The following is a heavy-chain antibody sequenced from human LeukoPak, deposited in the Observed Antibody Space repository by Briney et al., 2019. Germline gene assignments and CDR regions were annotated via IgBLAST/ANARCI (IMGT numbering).Heavy chain of an antibody. CDR3: AKVWGAESYYDFWSGRSYYFDY. CDR1: GFTFSSYA. D-gene: IGHD3-3*01. V-gene: IGHV3-23*01. CDR2: ISGSGGST. J-gene: IGHJ4*02. Sequence: GGSLRLSCAASGFTFSSYAMSWVRQAPGKGLEWVSAISGSGGSTYYADSVKGRFTISRDNSKNTLYLQMNSLRAEDTAVYYCAKVWGAESYYDFWSGRSYYFDYWGQGTLVTVSS.